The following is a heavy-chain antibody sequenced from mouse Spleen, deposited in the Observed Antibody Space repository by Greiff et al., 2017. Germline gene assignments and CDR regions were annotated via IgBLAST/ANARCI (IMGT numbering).Heavy chain of an antibody. D-gene: IGHD4-1*02. J-gene: IGHJ2*01. Sequence: QVQLKQSGAELVKPGASVKLSCKASGYTFTSYWMHWVKQRPGQGLEWIGMIHPNSGSTNYNEKFKSKATLTVDKSSSTAYMQLSSLTSEDSAVYYCASQLGQDFDYWGQGTTLTVSS. V-gene: IGHV1-64*01. CDR1: GYTFTSYW. CDR3: ASQLGQDFDY. CDR2: IHPNSGST.